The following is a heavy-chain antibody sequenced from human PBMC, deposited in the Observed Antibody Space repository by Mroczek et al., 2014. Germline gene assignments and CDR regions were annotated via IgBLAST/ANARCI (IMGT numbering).Heavy chain of an antibody. CDR3: ARGNYGSDRGYYYGMDV. J-gene: IGHJ6*02. D-gene: IGHD3-10*01. CDR1: GGSISSGSYY. Sequence: KESGPGLVKPSQTLSLTCTVSGGSISSGSYYWSWIRQPAGKGLEWIGRIYTSGSTNYNPSLKSRVTISVDTSKNQFSLKLSSVTAADTAVYYCARGNYGSDRGYYYGMDVWGQGTTVTVSS. CDR2: IYTSGST. V-gene: IGHV4-61*02.